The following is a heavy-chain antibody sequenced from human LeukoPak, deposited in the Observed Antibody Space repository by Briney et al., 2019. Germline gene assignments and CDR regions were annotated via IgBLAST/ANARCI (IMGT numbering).Heavy chain of an antibody. CDR3: ARPRRGRYDSSGYYSD. Sequence: GGSLRLSCAASGFTFSSYAMHWVRQAPGKGLEYVSAISSNGGSTYYANSVKGRFTISRDNSKNTLYLQMGSLRAEDMAVYYCARPRRGRYDSSGYYSDWGQGTLVTVSS. V-gene: IGHV3-64*01. CDR2: ISSNGGST. D-gene: IGHD3-22*01. CDR1: GFTFSSYA. J-gene: IGHJ4*02.